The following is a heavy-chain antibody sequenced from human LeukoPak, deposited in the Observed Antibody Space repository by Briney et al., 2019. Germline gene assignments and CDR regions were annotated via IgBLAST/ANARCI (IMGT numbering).Heavy chain of an antibody. CDR3: TTLVYYYYYMDV. Sequence: GGSLRLSCAASGFTCSDYYMSWIRQAPGKGLQWISYISSSGATTYYADSVKGRFAISRDNTKNSLYLQMNSLRAEDTAVYYCTTLVYYYYYMDVWGKGTTVTISS. CDR1: GFTCSDYY. CDR2: ISSSGATT. V-gene: IGHV3-11*01. J-gene: IGHJ6*03. D-gene: IGHD3-16*01.